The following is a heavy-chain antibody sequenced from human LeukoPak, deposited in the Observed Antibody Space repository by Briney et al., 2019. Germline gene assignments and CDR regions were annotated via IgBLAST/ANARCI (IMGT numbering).Heavy chain of an antibody. V-gene: IGHV1-3*01. CDR3: ARPPPDYGDYGWFDP. Sequence: ASVKVSCKASGYTFTSYAMHWVRQAPGQRLEWMGWINAGNGNTKYSQKFQGRVTITRDTSASTAYMELSSLRSDDTAVYYCARPPPDYGDYGWFDPWGQGTLVTVSS. J-gene: IGHJ5*02. CDR2: INAGNGNT. CDR1: GYTFTSYA. D-gene: IGHD4-17*01.